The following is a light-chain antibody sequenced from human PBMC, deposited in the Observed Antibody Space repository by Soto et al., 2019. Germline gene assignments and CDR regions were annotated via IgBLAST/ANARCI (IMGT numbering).Light chain of an antibody. V-gene: IGLV2-14*01. Sequence: QSALTQPASVSGSPGQSITISCIGISSDVGDYNSVSWYQQHPGTAPKLMIYDVSNRPSGVSNRFSGSKSGNTASLTISGLQAEDEADYYCSSYTSSSTLLYVFGSGTKVTVL. CDR1: SSDVGDYNS. CDR2: DVS. J-gene: IGLJ1*01. CDR3: SSYTSSSTLLYV.